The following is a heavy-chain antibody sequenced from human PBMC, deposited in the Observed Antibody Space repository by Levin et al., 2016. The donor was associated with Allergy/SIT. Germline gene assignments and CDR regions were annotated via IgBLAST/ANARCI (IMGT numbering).Heavy chain of an antibody. CDR1: GYTLTELS. J-gene: IGHJ1*01. CDR3: ATGDYLHETSGDEYLRH. Sequence: ASVKVSCKVSGYTLTELSIHWVRQAPGKGLEWMGGFDPDEGEIIYAQKFKGRVTMSEDTATDTGYMTISSLRSEDTAVYYCATGDYLHETSGDEYLRHWGQGTLVTVSS. D-gene: IGHD4-17*01. CDR2: FDPDEGEI. V-gene: IGHV1-24*01.